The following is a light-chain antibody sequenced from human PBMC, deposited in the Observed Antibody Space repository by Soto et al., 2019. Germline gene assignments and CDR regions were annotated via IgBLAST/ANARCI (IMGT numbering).Light chain of an antibody. CDR3: SSYAGQQQSV. J-gene: IGLJ1*01. CDR2: EVS. V-gene: IGLV2-8*01. Sequence: QSALTQPPSASGSPGQSVTISCTGTSSDVGGYNYVSWYQQHPGKAPKLMIYEVSKRPSGVPDRFSGSKSGNTASLTVSGLQAEDEADYYCSSYAGQQQSVFGTGTKATV. CDR1: SSDVGGYNY.